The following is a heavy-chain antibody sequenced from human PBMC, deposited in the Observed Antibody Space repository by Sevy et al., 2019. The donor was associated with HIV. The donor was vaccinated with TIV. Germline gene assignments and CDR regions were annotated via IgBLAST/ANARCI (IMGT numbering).Heavy chain of an antibody. CDR2: ISYDGSNK. D-gene: IGHD6-13*01. J-gene: IGHJ6*03. CDR1: GFTFSSYA. V-gene: IGHV3-30-3*01. Sequence: GGSLRLSCAASGFTFSSYAMHWVRQAPGKGLEWVAVISYDGSNKYYADSVKGRFTISRDNSKNTLYLQMNSLRAEDTAVYYCARDRLAAAGHSYYYYYYMDVWGIGTTVTVSS. CDR3: ARDRLAAAGHSYYYYYYMDV.